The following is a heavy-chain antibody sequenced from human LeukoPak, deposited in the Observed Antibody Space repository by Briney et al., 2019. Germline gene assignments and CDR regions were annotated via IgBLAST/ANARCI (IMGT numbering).Heavy chain of an antibody. V-gene: IGHV3-64*01. CDR2: ISSNGGST. J-gene: IGHJ5*02. D-gene: IGHD6-19*01. CDR1: GFTFSSYA. Sequence: PGGSLRLSCAASGFTFSSYAMHWVRQAPGKGLEYDSAISSNGGSTYYANSVKGRFTISRDNSKNTLYLQMGSLRAEDMAVYYCARDTSSSGWYVGWFDPWGQGTLVTVSS. CDR3: ARDTSSSGWYVGWFDP.